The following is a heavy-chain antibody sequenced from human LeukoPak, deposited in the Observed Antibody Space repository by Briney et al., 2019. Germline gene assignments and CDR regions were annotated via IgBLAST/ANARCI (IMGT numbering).Heavy chain of an antibody. CDR3: ARARGNCGGDCYPFDY. D-gene: IGHD2-21*02. CDR1: GFTFSDYY. V-gene: IGHV3-11*03. CDR2: ISSSSSYT. Sequence: GGSLRLSCAASGFTFSDYYMSWIRQAPGKGLEWVSYISSSSSYTNYADSVKGRFTISRDNAKNSLDLQMNSLRAEDTAVYYCARARGNCGGDCYPFDYWGQGTLVTVSS. J-gene: IGHJ4*02.